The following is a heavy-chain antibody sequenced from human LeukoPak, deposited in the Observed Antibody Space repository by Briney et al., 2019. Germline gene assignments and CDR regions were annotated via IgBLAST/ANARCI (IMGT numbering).Heavy chain of an antibody. Sequence: SETLSLTCTVSGGSVTSGIYHWGWIRQSPGKGLEWIGSVYFDGGTHYNPSLQSRVTVSIDTSKNQFSLRLSPVTAADTALYYCARDHYYDGRGRFDPWGQGTLVTVSS. CDR2: VYFDGGT. CDR1: GGSVTSGIYH. V-gene: IGHV4-39*07. CDR3: ARDHYYDGRGRFDP. J-gene: IGHJ5*02. D-gene: IGHD3-16*01.